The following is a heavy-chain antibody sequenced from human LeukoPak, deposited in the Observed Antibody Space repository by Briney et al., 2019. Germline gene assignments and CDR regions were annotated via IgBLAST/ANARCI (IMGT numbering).Heavy chain of an antibody. V-gene: IGHV3-21*01. CDR3: AGSYYDFWSGYFHNYYYGMDV. D-gene: IGHD3-3*01. Sequence: PGGSLRLSCAASGFTFSSYSMTWVRQAPGKGLEWVSSISSSSSYIYYADLVKGRFTISRDNAKNSLYLQMNSLRAEATAVYYCAGSYYDFWSGYFHNYYYGMDVWAKGPRSPSP. CDR1: GFTFSSYS. J-gene: IGHJ6*02. CDR2: ISSSSSYI.